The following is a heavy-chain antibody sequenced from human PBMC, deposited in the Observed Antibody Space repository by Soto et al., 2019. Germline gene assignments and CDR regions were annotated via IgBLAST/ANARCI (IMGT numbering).Heavy chain of an antibody. J-gene: IGHJ4*02. CDR3: ARDRVYGDSHAY. V-gene: IGHV1-18*01. D-gene: IGHD4-17*01. CDR2: ITTYNDDT. CDR1: VYTFSTSS. Sequence: ASVKVSCKASVYTFSTSSVTRVRQAPGQGLEWTGWITTYNDDTNFAQRIHVRVTMTTDTSTSTAFMDLGGLRSDDTALYYCARDRVYGDSHAYWGQGTLVTVSS.